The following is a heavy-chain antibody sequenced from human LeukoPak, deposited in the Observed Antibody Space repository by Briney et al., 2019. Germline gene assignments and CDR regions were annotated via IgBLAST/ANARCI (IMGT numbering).Heavy chain of an antibody. V-gene: IGHV3-74*01. D-gene: IGHD6-19*01. CDR3: TRQWHTPSDY. J-gene: IGHJ4*02. CDR2: INGDGSST. CDR1: GFHFNNYW. Sequence: GGSLRLSCASSGFHFNNYWMQLVRQNSGEGPLWLSRINGDGSSTSYANSVQGRFIISRDNAKNTLYLQMNSLRAEDTAVYYCTRQWHTPSDYWGQGTLVTVSS.